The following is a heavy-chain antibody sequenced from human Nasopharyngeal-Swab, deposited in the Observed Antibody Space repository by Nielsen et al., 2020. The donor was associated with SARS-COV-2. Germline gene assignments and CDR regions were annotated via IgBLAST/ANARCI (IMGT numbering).Heavy chain of an antibody. CDR2: INHSGST. D-gene: IGHD3-16*02. Sequence: SETLSLTCAVYGGSFSGYYWSWIRQPPGKGLEWIGEINHSGSTNYNPSLKSRVTISVDTSKNQFSLKLSSVTAADTAVYYCARDKGLRDSVWGSYRSSYYYYDGLDVWGQGTTVTVSS. V-gene: IGHV4-34*01. J-gene: IGHJ6*02. CDR3: ARDKGLRDSVWGSYRSSYYYYDGLDV. CDR1: GGSFSGYY.